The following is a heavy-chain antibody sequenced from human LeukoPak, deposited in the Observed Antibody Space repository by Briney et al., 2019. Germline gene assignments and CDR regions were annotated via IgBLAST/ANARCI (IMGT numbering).Heavy chain of an antibody. D-gene: IGHD2-15*01. CDR2: IYYSGST. CDR1: GGSISSGDYY. Sequence: PSQTLSLTGTVSGGSISSGDYYWSWIRQPPGKGLEWIGYIYYSGSTYYNPSLKSRVTISVDTSKNQFSLKLSSVTAADTAVYYCARVRCSGGSCYLLDYWGQGTLVTVSS. V-gene: IGHV4-30-4*01. J-gene: IGHJ4*02. CDR3: ARVRCSGGSCYLLDY.